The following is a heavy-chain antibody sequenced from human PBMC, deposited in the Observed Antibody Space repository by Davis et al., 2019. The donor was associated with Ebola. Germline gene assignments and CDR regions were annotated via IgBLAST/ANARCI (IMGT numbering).Heavy chain of an antibody. CDR2: ISAYNGDT. Sequence: ASVKVSCKASGYTFTSYGFTWVRQAPGHGLEWVGWISAYNGDTYYAQKLQGRVTMTTDTSTSTAYMELRSLRSDDTAVYYCAIECSTVTTVWFDPWGQGTLVTVSS. D-gene: IGHD4-11*01. J-gene: IGHJ5*02. CDR3: AIECSTVTTVWFDP. V-gene: IGHV1-18*01. CDR1: GYTFTSYG.